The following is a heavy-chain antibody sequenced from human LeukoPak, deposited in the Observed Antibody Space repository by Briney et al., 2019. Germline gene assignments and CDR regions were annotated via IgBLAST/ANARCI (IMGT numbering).Heavy chain of an antibody. CDR3: ARDRDHGDYYYYYYMDV. Sequence: GGSLRLSCAASGFTFSSYAMHWVRQAPGKGLEYVSAISSNGGSTYYANSVKGRFTISRDNSKNTPYLQMGSLRAEDMAVYYCARDRDHGDYYYYYYMDVWGKGTTVTVSS. J-gene: IGHJ6*03. CDR1: GFTFSSYA. V-gene: IGHV3-64*01. D-gene: IGHD4-17*01. CDR2: ISSNGGST.